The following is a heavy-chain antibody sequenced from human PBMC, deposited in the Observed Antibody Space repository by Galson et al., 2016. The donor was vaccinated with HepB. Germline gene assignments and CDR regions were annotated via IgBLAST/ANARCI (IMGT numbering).Heavy chain of an antibody. Sequence: QSGAEVKKPGESLKISCKGSGYGFTSYWIGWVRQMPGKGLEWMGIVYPGDSDTRYRPSFQGQVTMSADRSISTAYLQWRSMKASDTAMYSCARQNELGLSLDYWGQGTLITVSS. CDR3: ARQNELGLSLDY. J-gene: IGHJ4*02. CDR2: VYPGDSDT. V-gene: IGHV5-51*01. D-gene: IGHD1-1*01. CDR1: GYGFTSYW.